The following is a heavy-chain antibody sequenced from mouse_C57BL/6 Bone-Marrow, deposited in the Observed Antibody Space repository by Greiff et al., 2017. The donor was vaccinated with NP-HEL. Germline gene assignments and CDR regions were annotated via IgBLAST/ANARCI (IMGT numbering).Heavy chain of an antibody. CDR3: ARSYYGRGRYFDV. D-gene: IGHD1-1*01. J-gene: IGHJ1*03. Sequence: QVHVKQSGAELVKPGASVKMSCKASGYTFTSYWITWVKQRPGQGLEWIGDIYPGSGSTNYNEKFKSKATLTVDTSSSTAYMQLSSLTSEDSAVYYCARSYYGRGRYFDVWGTGTTVTVSS. CDR1: GYTFTSYW. CDR2: IYPGSGST. V-gene: IGHV1-55*01.